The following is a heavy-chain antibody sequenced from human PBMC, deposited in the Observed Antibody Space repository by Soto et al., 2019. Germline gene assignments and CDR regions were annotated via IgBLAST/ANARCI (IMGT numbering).Heavy chain of an antibody. D-gene: IGHD2-15*01. V-gene: IGHV1-18*04. Sequence: QVQLVQSGAEVKKPGASVKVSCKASGYTFTSYGISWVRQAPGRGLEWMGWISAYNGNTNYAQKLQGRVTMTTDTSTSTAYMELRSLRSDDTAVYYCARDQGYCSGGSCSAFDIWGQGTMVTVSS. CDR1: GYTFTSYG. CDR2: ISAYNGNT. J-gene: IGHJ3*02. CDR3: ARDQGYCSGGSCSAFDI.